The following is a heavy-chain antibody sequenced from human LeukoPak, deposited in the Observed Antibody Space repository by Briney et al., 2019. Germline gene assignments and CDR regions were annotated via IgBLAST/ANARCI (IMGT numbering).Heavy chain of an antibody. Sequence: SETLSLTCTVSGVSIFSSYWNWVRQPPGKGLEWIGYVHYSGSTNYNPSLKSRDTISVDTSKSQFSLKLSSATAADTAVYYCATGRSIRYFDYWGQGTLLTVSS. CDR2: VHYSGST. V-gene: IGHV4-59*12. D-gene: IGHD3-9*01. CDR3: ATGRSIRYFDY. CDR1: GVSIFSSY. J-gene: IGHJ4*02.